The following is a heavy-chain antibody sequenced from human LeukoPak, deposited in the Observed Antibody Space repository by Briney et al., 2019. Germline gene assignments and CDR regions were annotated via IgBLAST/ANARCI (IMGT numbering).Heavy chain of an antibody. V-gene: IGHV1-69*05. CDR1: GGTFISYA. J-gene: IGHJ4*02. Sequence: SVKVSCKGSGGTFISYAISWVGQGDGQGLERMGGSIPRFGTGKYAKKIRGRDTITTDEATSTDYMELSSLRSEDTAVYYCARQSRGYSYVVYDYWGQGTLVTVSS. D-gene: IGHD5-18*01. CDR3: ARQSRGYSYVVYDY. CDR2: SIPRFGTG.